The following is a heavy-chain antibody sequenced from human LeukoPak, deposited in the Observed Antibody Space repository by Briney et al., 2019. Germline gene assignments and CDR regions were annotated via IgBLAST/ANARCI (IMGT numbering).Heavy chain of an antibody. V-gene: IGHV4-59*11. CDR1: GGSISSHF. Sequence: PSETLSLTCTVSGGSISSHFWSWIRQPPGKGLEWIGYINYSGSTNYNPSLKSRVTISVDTSKNQFSLKLSSVTAADAAVYHCARRYTSSWYFDYWGQGTLVTVSS. D-gene: IGHD6-13*01. CDR2: INYSGST. J-gene: IGHJ4*02. CDR3: ARRYTSSWYFDY.